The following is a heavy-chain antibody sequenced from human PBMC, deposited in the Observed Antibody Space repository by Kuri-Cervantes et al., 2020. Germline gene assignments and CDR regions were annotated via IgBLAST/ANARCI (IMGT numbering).Heavy chain of an antibody. D-gene: IGHD1-26*01. Sequence: GSLRLSCTVSGGSISSYYWSWIRQPPGKGLEWIGYIYYSGSTNYNPSLKSRVTISVDTSKNQFSLRLSSVTAADTAVYYCASGRVGAFDIWCQGTMVTVSS. CDR1: GGSISSYY. V-gene: IGHV4-59*01. J-gene: IGHJ3*02. CDR3: ASGRVGAFDI. CDR2: IYYSGST.